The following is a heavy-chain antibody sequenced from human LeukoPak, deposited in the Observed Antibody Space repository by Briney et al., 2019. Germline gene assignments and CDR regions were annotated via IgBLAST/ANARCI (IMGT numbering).Heavy chain of an antibody. CDR3: ARGGYYGSGSFPDY. V-gene: IGHV1-18*01. D-gene: IGHD3-10*01. CDR1: GYSFASFG. Sequence: ASVKVSCKASGYSFASFGINWVRQAPGQGLEWMGWISAYNGDTNYAQNLQGRVTMTTNTSTSTAYMDLRSLTSDDTAVYYCARGGYYGSGSFPDYWGQGTLVTVSS. CDR2: ISAYNGDT. J-gene: IGHJ4*02.